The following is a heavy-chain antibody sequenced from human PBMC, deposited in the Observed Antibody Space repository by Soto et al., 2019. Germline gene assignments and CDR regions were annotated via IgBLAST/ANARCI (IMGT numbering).Heavy chain of an antibody. Sequence: QGLEWMGGIIPIFGTANYAQKFQGRVTITVDESTSTAYMELSSLRSEDTAVYYCARDRITYYYDSSGYYRYFQHWGQGTLVTVSS. CDR3: ARDRITYYYDSSGYYRYFQH. J-gene: IGHJ1*01. D-gene: IGHD3-22*01. V-gene: IGHV1-69*01. CDR2: IIPIFGTA.